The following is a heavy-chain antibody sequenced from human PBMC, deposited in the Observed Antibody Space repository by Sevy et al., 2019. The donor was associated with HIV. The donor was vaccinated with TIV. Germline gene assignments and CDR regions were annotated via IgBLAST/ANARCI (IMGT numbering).Heavy chain of an antibody. CDR3: ARDLPPSATTVAHFDY. J-gene: IGHJ4*02. Sequence: GGSLRLSCAASGFRFSSYEMNWVRQAPGKGLEWVASISNSGTNIYYSDSVRGRFTISRDTAKNSLYRQMNILRAEDTAVYYWARDLPPSATTVAHFDYWGQGTLVTVSS. D-gene: IGHD4-17*01. CDR1: GFRFSSYE. V-gene: IGHV3-48*03. CDR2: ISNSGTNI.